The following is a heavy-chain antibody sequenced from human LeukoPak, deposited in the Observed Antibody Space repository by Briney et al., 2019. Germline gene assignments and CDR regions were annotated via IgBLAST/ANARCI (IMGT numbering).Heavy chain of an antibody. V-gene: IGHV4-61*02. D-gene: IGHD3-10*01. CDR2: IYNSGNT. Sequence: PSETLSLTCTVSGGSISSGSYYWSWIRQPAGKGLEWIGRIYNSGNTNYNPSLKSRVTISVDTSKNQFSLKLSSVTAADTAVYYCARYPGFTWDQGTLVTVSS. CDR1: GGSISSGSYY. J-gene: IGHJ4*02. CDR3: ARYPGFT.